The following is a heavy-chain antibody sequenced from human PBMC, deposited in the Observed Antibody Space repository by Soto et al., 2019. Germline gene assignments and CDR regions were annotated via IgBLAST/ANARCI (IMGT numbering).Heavy chain of an antibody. CDR1: GFTFSNAW. J-gene: IGHJ5*02. Sequence: VGSLRLSCAASGFTFSNAWRSWVRQAPGKGLEWVGRIKRKTDGGTTDYAAPVKGRFTISRDDSKNTLYLQMNSLKTEDTAVYYCTTGWVSWGQGTLVTVSS. CDR3: TTGWVS. V-gene: IGHV3-15*01. CDR2: IKRKTDGGTT. D-gene: IGHD2-8*01.